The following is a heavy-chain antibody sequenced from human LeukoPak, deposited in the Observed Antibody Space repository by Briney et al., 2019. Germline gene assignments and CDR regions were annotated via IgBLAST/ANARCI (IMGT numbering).Heavy chain of an antibody. CDR2: IYSGGSI. D-gene: IGHD2-21*02. CDR3: ARTTQHRAYCGGDCYPDHFDY. V-gene: IGHV3-66*01. J-gene: IGHJ4*02. CDR1: RFTLSSYY. Sequence: GGSLPHSCAASRFTLSSYYRSWVGQPPGRGLEGVSVIYSGGSIYYAGSVKCRFTIARDSSKNTLYLQMNSLRPEVTGVYYCARTTQHRAYCGGDCYPDHFDYWGQGTLVTVSS.